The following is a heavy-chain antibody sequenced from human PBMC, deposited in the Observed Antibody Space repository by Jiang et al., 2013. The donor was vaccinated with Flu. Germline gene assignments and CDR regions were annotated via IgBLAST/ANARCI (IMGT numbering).Heavy chain of an antibody. D-gene: IGHD3-3*01. V-gene: IGHV1-18*04. CDR1: GYTFTSYG. CDR2: ISAYNGNT. J-gene: IGHJ6*02. CDR3: ARDHAYSPRQPLITIFGVVKDYYYYGMVR. Sequence: GAEVKKPGASVKVSCKASGYTFTSYGISWVRQAPGQGLEWMGWISAYNGNTNYAQKLQGRVTMTTDTSTSTAYMELRSLRSDDTAVYYCARDHAYSPRQPLITIFGVVKDYYYYGMVRLGPRDHGHRLL.